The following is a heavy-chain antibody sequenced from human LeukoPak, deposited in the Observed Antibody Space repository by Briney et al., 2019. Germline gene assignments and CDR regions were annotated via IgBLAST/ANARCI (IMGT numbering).Heavy chain of an antibody. CDR1: GYTFTCYY. CDR3: ARDYAGKQQIELGGDY. V-gene: IGHV1-2*02. Sequence: GASVKVSCKASGYTFTCYYMHWVGQATGQGLEWMGWINPNSGGTNYAQKFQGRVTMTRETSISTDYMELSRLKSDETAVDYCARDYAGKQQIELGGDYWDQGTLVTVSS. J-gene: IGHJ4*02. D-gene: IGHD6-13*01. CDR2: INPNSGGT.